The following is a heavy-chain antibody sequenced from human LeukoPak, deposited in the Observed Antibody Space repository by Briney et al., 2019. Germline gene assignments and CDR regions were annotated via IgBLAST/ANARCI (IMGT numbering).Heavy chain of an antibody. CDR1: GFSFSKYS. D-gene: IGHD3-9*01. CDR3: VRDRDYDILTGYYGDWFDP. J-gene: IGHJ5*02. CDR2: ISSSRIYI. Sequence: GGSLTLSCAASGFSFSKYSMNWVRQAPGRGLEWVSSISSSRIYIYYADSVKGRFTISRDNAKNSLYLQMNSLRDEDTAVYYCVRDRDYDILTGYYGDWFDPWGQGTLVTVSS. V-gene: IGHV3-21*01.